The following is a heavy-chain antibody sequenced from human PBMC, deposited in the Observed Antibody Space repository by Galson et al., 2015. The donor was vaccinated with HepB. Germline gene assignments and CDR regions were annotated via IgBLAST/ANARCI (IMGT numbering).Heavy chain of an antibody. CDR1: GFTFSSYG. J-gene: IGHJ4*02. Sequence: SLRLSCAASGFTFSSYGMHWVRQAPGKGLEWVAVIWYDGSNKYYADSVKGRFTISRDNSKNTLYLQMNSLRAEDTAVYYCAGGPGGQYYFDYWGQGTLVTVSS. CDR2: IWYDGSNK. D-gene: IGHD3-10*01. V-gene: IGHV3-33*01. CDR3: AGGPGGQYYFDY.